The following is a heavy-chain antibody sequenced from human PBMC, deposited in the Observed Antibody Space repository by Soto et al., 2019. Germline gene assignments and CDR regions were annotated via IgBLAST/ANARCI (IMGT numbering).Heavy chain of an antibody. CDR1: GGSISSSSNS. Sequence: PSETLSLTGALSGGSISSSSNSSGLIRQPPGKGLECIGSIYYSGSTFHSPSLRSRVTISVDTSKNQFSLRVSSVTAADTALYYCAREYSSAPDYWGKGTLVAISS. CDR2: IYYSGST. D-gene: IGHD6-25*01. V-gene: IGHV4-39*02. J-gene: IGHJ4*02. CDR3: AREYSSAPDY.